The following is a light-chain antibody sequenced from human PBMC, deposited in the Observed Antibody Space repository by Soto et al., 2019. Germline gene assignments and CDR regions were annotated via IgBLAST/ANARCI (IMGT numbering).Light chain of an antibody. Sequence: QSVLTQPPSASGSPGQSVTISCIGTSSDVGGYNYVSWYQQHPGKAPKLMIYEVSNRPSGVPDRFSGSKSGNTASLTVSGLQAEEEADYYCSSYAASNNLGVFGGGTKLTVL. V-gene: IGLV2-8*01. CDR3: SSYAASNNLGV. CDR2: EVS. J-gene: IGLJ2*01. CDR1: SSDVGGYNY.